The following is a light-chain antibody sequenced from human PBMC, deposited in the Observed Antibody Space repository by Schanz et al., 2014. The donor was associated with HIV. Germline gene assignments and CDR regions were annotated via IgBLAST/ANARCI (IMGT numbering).Light chain of an antibody. Sequence: DIQLTQSPSSLSASVGDRVTITCRASQSISSYLNWYQQKPGKAPKLLIYGASSLQGGVPSRFSGSGSGTGFTLTISSLQPEDFATYYCQQSYSSPPFTFGPGTKVDI. V-gene: IGKV1-39*01. J-gene: IGKJ3*01. CDR2: GAS. CDR3: QQSYSSPPFT. CDR1: QSISSY.